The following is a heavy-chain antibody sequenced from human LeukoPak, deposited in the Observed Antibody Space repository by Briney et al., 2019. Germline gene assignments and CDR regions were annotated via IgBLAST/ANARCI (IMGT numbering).Heavy chain of an antibody. D-gene: IGHD6-19*01. CDR3: AGDSSGWYVAALAPAPCDY. Sequence: PGGSLRLSCAASGFTFSSYWMSWVRQAPGKGLEWVANIKQDGSEKYYVDSVKGRFTISRDNAKNSLYLQMNSLRAEDTAVYYCAGDSSGWYVAALAPAPCDYWGQGTLVTVSS. J-gene: IGHJ4*02. CDR1: GFTFSSYW. V-gene: IGHV3-7*01. CDR2: IKQDGSEK.